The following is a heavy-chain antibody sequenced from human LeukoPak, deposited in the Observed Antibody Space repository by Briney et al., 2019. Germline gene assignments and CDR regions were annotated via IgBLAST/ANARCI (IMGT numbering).Heavy chain of an antibody. CDR3: ARIPHGGDSSGYYYLDY. D-gene: IGHD3-22*01. V-gene: IGHV4-39*07. J-gene: IGHJ4*02. CDR1: GGSISSYY. CDR2: IYYSGST. Sequence: PSETLSLTCTVSGGSISSYYWGWIRQPPGKGLEWIGSIYYSGSTYYNPSLKSRVTISVDTSKNQFSLKLSSVTAADTAVYYCARIPHGGDSSGYYYLDYWGQGTLVTVSS.